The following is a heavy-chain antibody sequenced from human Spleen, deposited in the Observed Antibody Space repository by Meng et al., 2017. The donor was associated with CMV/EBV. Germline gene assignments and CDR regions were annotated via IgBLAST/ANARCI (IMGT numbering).Heavy chain of an antibody. CDR3: AKVRYVQDGMDV. CDR2: IWYDGSNK. V-gene: IGHV3-30*02. D-gene: IGHD3-10*02. Sequence: GESLKISCAASGFNFSTYGMHWVRQAPGKGLEWVAVIWYDGSNKYYADSVKGRFTISRDNSKNTLYLQMNSLRAEDTAVYYCAKVRYVQDGMDVWGQGTTVTVSS. CDR1: GFNFSTYG. J-gene: IGHJ6*02.